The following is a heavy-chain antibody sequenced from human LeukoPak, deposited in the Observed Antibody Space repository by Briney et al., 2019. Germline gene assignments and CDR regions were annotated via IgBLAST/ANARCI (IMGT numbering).Heavy chain of an antibody. CDR2: ISGSGGST. J-gene: IGHJ6*02. D-gene: IGHD2-15*01. CDR3: AKVVVPYSYYDMDV. V-gene: IGHV3-23*01. CDR1: GFTFSSLR. Sequence: GGSLRLSCAASGFTFSSLRMSWVRQAPGKGLEWVSVISGSGGSTYYADSVKGRFTISRDNSKNTLYLQMNSLRAEDTAVYYCAKVVVPYSYYDMDVWGQGTTVTVSS.